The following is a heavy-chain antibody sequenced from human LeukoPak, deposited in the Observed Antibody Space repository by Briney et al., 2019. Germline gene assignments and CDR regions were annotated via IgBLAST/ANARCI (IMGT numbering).Heavy chain of an antibody. D-gene: IGHD6-19*01. CDR1: GFTFSSYE. CDR2: ISGSGGST. Sequence: PGGSLRLSCAASGFTFSSYEMSWVRQAPGKGLEWVSVISGSGGSTYSAESVKGRFTISRDNSKNTLYLQMNSLRVEDTAVYYCAKGPRASGWTYFDYWGQGTLVTVSS. CDR3: AKGPRASGWTYFDY. V-gene: IGHV3-23*01. J-gene: IGHJ4*02.